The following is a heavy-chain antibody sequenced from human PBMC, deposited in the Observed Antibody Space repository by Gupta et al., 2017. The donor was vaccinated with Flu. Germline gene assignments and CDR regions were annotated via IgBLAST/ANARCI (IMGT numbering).Heavy chain of an antibody. CDR3: ARHELLTGYYLTYYYYYMDV. Sequence: QVQLQESGPGLVKPSETLSLTCTDSGGSISSSYWSWIRQPPGKGLEWIGYVYYSGSTNYNPSLKSRVPISVDTSKNQFSLKLSSVTAADTAVYYCARHELLTGYYLTYYYYYMDVWGKGTTVTVSS. J-gene: IGHJ6*03. D-gene: IGHD3-9*01. CDR2: VYYSGST. CDR1: GGSISSSY. V-gene: IGHV4-59*08.